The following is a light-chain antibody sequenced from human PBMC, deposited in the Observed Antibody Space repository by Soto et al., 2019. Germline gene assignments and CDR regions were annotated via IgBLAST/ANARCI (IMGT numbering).Light chain of an antibody. V-gene: IGKV3-20*01. CDR1: QTVRNNY. CDR3: QEFSSYPLT. Sequence: TQSAGTLSLSPGERATLSFRVSQTVRNNYLAWYQQRPGQAPRLLIYDAPSRATGIPDRFRGGGSGTDFTLTFSTLEPEDFAVYYCQEFSSYPLTFAGGTKVDIK. CDR2: DAP. J-gene: IGKJ4*01.